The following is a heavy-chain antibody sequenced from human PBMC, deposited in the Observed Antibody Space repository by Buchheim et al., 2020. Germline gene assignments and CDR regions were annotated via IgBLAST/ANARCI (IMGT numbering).Heavy chain of an antibody. V-gene: IGHV1-2*02. CDR3: ASLNGLPSRYYYYGMDV. D-gene: IGHD5-18*01. J-gene: IGHJ6*02. CDR1: GYTFTGYY. Sequence: QVQLVQSGAEVKKPGASVKVSCKASGYTFTGYYMHWVRQAPGQGLEWMGWINPNSGGTSYAQKFQGRVTMTRDTSISTAYMELSRLRSDDTAVYYCASLNGLPSRYYYYGMDVWGQGTT. CDR2: INPNSGGT.